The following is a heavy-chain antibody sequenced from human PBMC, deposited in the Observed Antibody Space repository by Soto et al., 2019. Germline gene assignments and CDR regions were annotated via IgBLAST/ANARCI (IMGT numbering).Heavy chain of an antibody. Sequence: SETLSLTCAVSGDSISSSSYYWAWIRQRPGKGLEWIGSIHYRANSYYSPSLKSRITISVDTSKNQISLRLSSVTAADTAVYYCARPLQLAVSGFDPWGQGTLVTVSS. CDR1: GDSISSSSYY. J-gene: IGHJ5*02. CDR3: ARPLQLAVSGFDP. V-gene: IGHV4-39*01. CDR2: IHYRANS. D-gene: IGHD3-3*02.